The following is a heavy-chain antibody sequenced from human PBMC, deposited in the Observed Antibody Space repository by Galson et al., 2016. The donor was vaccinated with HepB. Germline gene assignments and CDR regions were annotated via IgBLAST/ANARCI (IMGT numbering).Heavy chain of an antibody. D-gene: IGHD2-8*01. V-gene: IGHV3-15*07. Sequence: SLRLSCAASGSTFSNAWMNWVRHIPGKGLEWVGRIKSKIDRATTDYTAPVKGRFTISRDDSKSTLYLQMNSLKTDDTAVYYCTSDNGPGFFGMDVWGPGTTITDSS. CDR3: TSDNGPGFFGMDV. CDR2: IKSKIDRATT. CDR1: GSTFSNAW. J-gene: IGHJ6*02.